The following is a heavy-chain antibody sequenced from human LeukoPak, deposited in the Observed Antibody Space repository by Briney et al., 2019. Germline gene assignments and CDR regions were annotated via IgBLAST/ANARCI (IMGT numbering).Heavy chain of an antibody. D-gene: IGHD3-10*01. Sequence: GASVKVSCKVSGYTLTELSMHWVRQAPGKGLEWMGGFDPEDGETIYAQKFQGRVTMTEDTSTDTAYMELSSLRSEDTAVYYCATYGPDETKYGDDAFDIWGQGTMVTVSS. CDR2: FDPEDGET. CDR1: GYTLTELS. V-gene: IGHV1-24*01. CDR3: ATYGPDETKYGDDAFDI. J-gene: IGHJ3*02.